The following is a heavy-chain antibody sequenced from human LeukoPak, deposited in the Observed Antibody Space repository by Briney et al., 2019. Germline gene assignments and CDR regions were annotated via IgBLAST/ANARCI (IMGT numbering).Heavy chain of an antibody. CDR2: ISSSSSTI. J-gene: IGHJ4*02. CDR1: GFTFSSYS. V-gene: IGHV3-48*01. Sequence: GGSLRLSCAASGFTFSSYSMNWVRQAPGKGLEWVSYISSSSSTIYYADSVKGRFTISRDNAKNSLYLQMNSLRAEGTAVYYCARGPLRFLEWPLNYWGQGTLVTVSS. D-gene: IGHD3-3*01. CDR3: ARGPLRFLEWPLNY.